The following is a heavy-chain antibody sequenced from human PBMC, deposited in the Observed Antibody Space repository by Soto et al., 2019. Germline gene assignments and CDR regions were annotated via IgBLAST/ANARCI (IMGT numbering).Heavy chain of an antibody. J-gene: IGHJ3*02. CDR3: ARDRRYCSGGSCYPMLDAFDI. D-gene: IGHD2-15*01. CDR1: GFTFSSYS. CDR2: ISSSSSTI. Sequence: PGGSLRLSWAASGFTFSSYSMNWVRQAPGKGLEWVSYISSSSSTIYYADSVKGRFTISRDNAKNSLYLQMNSLRAEDTAVYYCARDRRYCSGGSCYPMLDAFDIWGQGTMVTVSS. V-gene: IGHV3-48*01.